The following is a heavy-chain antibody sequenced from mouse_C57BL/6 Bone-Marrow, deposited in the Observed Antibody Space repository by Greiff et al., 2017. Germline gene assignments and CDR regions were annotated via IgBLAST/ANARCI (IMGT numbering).Heavy chain of an antibody. Sequence: QVQLQQPGAELVMPGASVQLSCQASGYTFTSYWMHWVKQRPGQGLEWIGEIDPSDSYTNYNQKFKGKSTLTVDKSSSTAYMQLSSLTSEDSAGYYCARFGNYGGFAYWGQGTLVTVSA. CDR1: GYTFTSYW. V-gene: IGHV1-69*01. D-gene: IGHD1-1*01. J-gene: IGHJ3*01. CDR2: IDPSDSYT. CDR3: ARFGNYGGFAY.